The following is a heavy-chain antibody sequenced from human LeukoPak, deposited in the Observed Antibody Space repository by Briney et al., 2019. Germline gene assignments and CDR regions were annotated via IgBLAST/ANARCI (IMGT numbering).Heavy chain of an antibody. D-gene: IGHD3-10*02. CDR3: AELGITMFGGV. Sequence: GGSLRLSCAASGFTFSSYEMNWVRQAPGQGPEWVSYISSSGSTIYYADSVKGRFTISRDNAMNSLYLQMNSLRAEDTAVYYCAELGITMFGGVWGKGTTVTISS. J-gene: IGHJ6*04. CDR1: GFTFSSYE. CDR2: ISSSGSTI. V-gene: IGHV3-48*03.